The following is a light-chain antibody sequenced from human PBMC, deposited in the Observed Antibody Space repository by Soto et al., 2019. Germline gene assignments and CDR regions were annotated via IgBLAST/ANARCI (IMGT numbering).Light chain of an antibody. J-gene: IGLJ3*02. Sequence: QSVLTQPPSVSGSPGQSVTISCTGTSSDVGSYNRVSWYQQPPGTAPKLMIYDVSNRPSGVPDRFSGSKSGNTAYLTISGLQAEEEADYDCILYTATSTRWVCVGGTPLTVL. CDR1: SSDVGSYNR. CDR2: DVS. V-gene: IGLV2-18*01. CDR3: ILYTATSTRWV.